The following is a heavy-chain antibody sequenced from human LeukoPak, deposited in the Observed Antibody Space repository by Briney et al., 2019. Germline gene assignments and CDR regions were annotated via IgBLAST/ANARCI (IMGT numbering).Heavy chain of an antibody. D-gene: IGHD5-18*01. J-gene: IGHJ3*02. CDR2: IYYSGST. Sequence: SQTLSLTCTVSGSSISSGGYYWSWIRQHPGKGLEWIGYIYYSGSTYYNPSLKSRVTISVDTSKNQFSLKLSSVTAADTAVYYCASPSGTYVDTAMADAFDIWGQGTMVTVSS. CDR1: GSSISSGGYY. CDR3: ASPSGTYVDTAMADAFDI. V-gene: IGHV4-31*03.